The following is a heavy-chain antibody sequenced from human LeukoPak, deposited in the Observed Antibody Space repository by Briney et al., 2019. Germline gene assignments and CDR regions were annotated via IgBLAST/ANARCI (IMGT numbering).Heavy chain of an antibody. D-gene: IGHD5-24*01. J-gene: IGHJ4*02. CDR3: ARDEVLVRRWLQSRYFDY. CDR1: GYTFTSYG. CDR2: ISAYNGNT. Sequence: GASVKVSCKASGYTFTSYGISWVRQAPGQGLEWMGWISAYNGNTNYAQKLQGRVTITADESTSTAYMELSSLRSEDTAVYYCARDEVLVRRWLQSRYFDYWGQGTLVTVSS. V-gene: IGHV1-18*01.